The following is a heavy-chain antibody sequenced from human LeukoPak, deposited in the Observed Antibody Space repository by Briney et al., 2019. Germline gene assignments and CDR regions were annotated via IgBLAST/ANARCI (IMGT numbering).Heavy chain of an antibody. CDR1: GYTFTSYY. V-gene: IGHV1-46*03. Sequence: GASVKASCKASGYTFTSYYMHWVRQAPGQGLEWMGIINPSGGSTSYAQKFQGRVTMTRDTSTSTVYMELSSLRSEHTAVYYCAREGFGTPGDYWGQGTLVTVSS. CDR3: AREGFGTPGDY. CDR2: INPSGGST. J-gene: IGHJ4*02. D-gene: IGHD3-10*01.